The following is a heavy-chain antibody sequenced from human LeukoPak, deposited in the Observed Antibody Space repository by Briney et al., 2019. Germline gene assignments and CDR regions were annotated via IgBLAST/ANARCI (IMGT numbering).Heavy chain of an antibody. D-gene: IGHD6-13*01. CDR3: AGIVGSWSDYYYYYGMDV. CDR1: GGSVSSGSYY. J-gene: IGHJ6*02. V-gene: IGHV4-61*02. Sequence: SETLSLTCTVSGGSVSSGSYYWSWIRQPAGKGLEWIGRIYTSGSTNYNPSLKSRVTISVDTSKNQFSLKLSSVTAADTAVYYCAGIVGSWSDYYYYYGMDVWGQGTTVTVSS. CDR2: IYTSGST.